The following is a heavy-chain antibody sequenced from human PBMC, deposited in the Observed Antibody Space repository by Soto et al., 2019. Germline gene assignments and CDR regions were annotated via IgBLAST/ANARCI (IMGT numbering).Heavy chain of an antibody. Sequence: EVQLVESGGGLVQPGGSLRLSCAASGVIFSSYWMSWVRQAPGKGLEWVANIKPDESEKYYVDSVEGRFTISRDNAKNSLYLQMNSLRTEDTAVYYCARDSGYCRRTSYCFDFWGQGILVTVSS. V-gene: IGHV3-7*01. J-gene: IGHJ4*02. D-gene: IGHD2-2*01. CDR1: GVIFSSYW. CDR2: IKPDESEK. CDR3: ARDSGYCRRTSYCFDF.